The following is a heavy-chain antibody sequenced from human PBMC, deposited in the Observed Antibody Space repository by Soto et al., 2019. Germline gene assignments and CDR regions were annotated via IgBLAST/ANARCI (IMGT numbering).Heavy chain of an antibody. CDR2: ISGSGGST. J-gene: IGHJ4*02. CDR1: GFTFSSYA. D-gene: IGHD1-26*01. V-gene: IGHV3-23*01. Sequence: GSLRLSCAASGFTFSSYAMSWVRQAPGKGLEWVSAISGSGGSTDYADSVKGRFTISRDNSRNTLYLQMNSLGAEDTAVYYCAKDSGHDGGRFDYWGQGTLVTVSS. CDR3: AKDSGHDGGRFDY.